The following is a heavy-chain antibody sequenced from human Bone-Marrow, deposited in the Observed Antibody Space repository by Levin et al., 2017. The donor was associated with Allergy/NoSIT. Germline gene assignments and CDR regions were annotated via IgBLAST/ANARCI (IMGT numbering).Heavy chain of an antibody. CDR1: GLSLNNGRVG. J-gene: IGHJ4*02. V-gene: IGHV2-26*01. CDR2: IFSNDAK. D-gene: IGHD1-26*01. Sequence: SGPTLVKPTETLTLTCTVSGLSLNNGRVGVSWIRQPPGKALEWLAHIFSNDAKSFSRSLMGRLTIFRDATKSQVVLTMTDMDPVDTATYYCARKLDAEWDLTSWGQGTLVTVSS. CDR3: ARKLDAEWDLTS.